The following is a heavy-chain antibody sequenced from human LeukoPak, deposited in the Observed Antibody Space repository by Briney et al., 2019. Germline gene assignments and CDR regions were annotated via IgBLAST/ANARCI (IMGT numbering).Heavy chain of an antibody. D-gene: IGHD3-22*01. V-gene: IGHV3-23*01. CDR3: AKGSYNYDSSADYMDV. CDR2: ISGSGGST. CDR1: GFTFSSYA. J-gene: IGHJ6*03. Sequence: PGGSLRLSCAASGFTFSSYAMSWVRQAPGKGLEWVSAISGSGGSTYYADSVKGRFTVSRDNSKNTLYLQIIGLRAEDTAVYYCAKGSYNYDSSADYMDVWGKGTTVTVSS.